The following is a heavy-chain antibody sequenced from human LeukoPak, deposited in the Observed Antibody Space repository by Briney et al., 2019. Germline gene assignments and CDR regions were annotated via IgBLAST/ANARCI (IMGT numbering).Heavy chain of an antibody. CDR3: ARGVVVGATFSGFDI. CDR1: GDNVSSNSGT. D-gene: IGHD1-26*01. V-gene: IGHV6-1*01. CDR2: TYYRSKWYN. J-gene: IGHJ3*02. Sequence: SQTLSLTCSISGDNVSSNSGTWNWIRQFPSRGLEWLGRTYYRSKWYNDYAVSVKSRITINPGTSKNQFSLQLNSVTPEDTAMYYCARGVVVGATFSGFDIWGQGTMVTVSS.